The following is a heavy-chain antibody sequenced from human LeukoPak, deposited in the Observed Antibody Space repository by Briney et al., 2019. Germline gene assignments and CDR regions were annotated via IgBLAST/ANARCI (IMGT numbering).Heavy chain of an antibody. CDR1: GFTFTSYA. V-gene: IGHV3-23*01. CDR2: ISASGSST. Sequence: GGSLRLSCAASGFTFTSYAMNWVHQAPGKGLEWVSFISASGSSTHCADSVKGRFTISRDNSNNTLYLQINSLRAEDTAAYYCAKGAQYDFWTGYTLEYFDVWGKGTLVTVSS. CDR3: AKGAQYDFWTGYTLEYFDV. D-gene: IGHD3-3*01. J-gene: IGHJ4*02.